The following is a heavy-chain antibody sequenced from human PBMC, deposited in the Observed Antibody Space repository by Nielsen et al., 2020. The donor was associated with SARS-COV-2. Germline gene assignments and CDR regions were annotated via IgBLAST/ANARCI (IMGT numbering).Heavy chain of an antibody. Sequence: GESLKISCEAPGFTFTNDWMAWVRQAPGKGLEWVANIKQDGSEKYYVDSVKGRFTISRDNAKNSLYLQMNSLRAEDTAVYYCASGYRPWGQGTLVTVSS. J-gene: IGHJ4*02. CDR2: IKQDGSEK. D-gene: IGHD5-18*01. CDR3: ASGYRP. CDR1: GFTFTNDW. V-gene: IGHV3-7*03.